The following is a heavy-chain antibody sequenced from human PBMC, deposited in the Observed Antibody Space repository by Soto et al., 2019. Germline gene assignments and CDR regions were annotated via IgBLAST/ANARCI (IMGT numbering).Heavy chain of an antibody. J-gene: IGHJ4*02. CDR1: GFTFTSYG. Sequence: GGSLRLSCTASGFTFTSYGMGWVRQAPGKGLQWVSTIRGDGGQTHYTDSVKGRFSISRDNSKNTVYLQMDSLRAEDTAMYFCARDVGLDSDDYFAYWGQGTQVTVSS. CDR3: ARDVGLDSDDYFAY. D-gene: IGHD3-9*01. CDR2: IRGDGGQT. V-gene: IGHV3-23*01.